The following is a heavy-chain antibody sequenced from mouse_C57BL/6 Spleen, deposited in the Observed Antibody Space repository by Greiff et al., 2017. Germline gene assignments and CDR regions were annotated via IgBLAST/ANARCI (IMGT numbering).Heavy chain of an antibody. D-gene: IGHD2-1*01. J-gene: IGHJ4*01. V-gene: IGHV3-6*01. CDR3: ASRGASYYGNYFAMDY. CDR1: GYSITSGYY. Sequence: EVKLMESGPGLVKPSQSLSLTCSVTGYSITSGYYWNWIRQFPGNKLEWMGYISYDGSNNYNPSLKNRISITRDTSKNQFFLKLNSVTTEDTATYYCASRGASYYGNYFAMDYWGQGTSVTVSS. CDR2: ISYDGSN.